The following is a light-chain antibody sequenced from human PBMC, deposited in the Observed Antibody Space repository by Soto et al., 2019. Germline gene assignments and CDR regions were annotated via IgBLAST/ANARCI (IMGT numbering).Light chain of an antibody. CDR1: QSISSW. CDR3: QQFHSFSQP. CDR2: KAS. Sequence: DIQMTQSPSTLSASVGDRVTITCRASQSISSWVAWYQQKPGKAPKLLIYKASSLESGVPSRFSGSGSGTEFTLTISSLQPDDFETYYCQQFHSFSQPFGQGTKVEIK. J-gene: IGKJ1*01. V-gene: IGKV1-5*03.